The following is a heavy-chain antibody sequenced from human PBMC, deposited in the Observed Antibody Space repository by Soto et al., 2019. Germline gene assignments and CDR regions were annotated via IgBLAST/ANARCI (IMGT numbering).Heavy chain of an antibody. D-gene: IGHD4-17*01. Sequence: QVQLVESGGALVKPGGSLRLSCAASGFSFSDYYMSWIRQAPGKGLEWVSFISSSGNTIYHADSVKGRFTISRDNAKKSLYLQMNSLRAEDTAVYYCARVKDDYPYYYGMDVWGQGTTVTVSS. J-gene: IGHJ6*02. CDR3: ARVKDDYPYYYGMDV. V-gene: IGHV3-11*01. CDR1: GFSFSDYY. CDR2: ISSSGNTI.